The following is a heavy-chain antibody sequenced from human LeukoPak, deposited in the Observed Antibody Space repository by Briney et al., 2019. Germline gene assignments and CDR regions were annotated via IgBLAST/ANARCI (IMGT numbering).Heavy chain of an antibody. Sequence: ASVKVSCKASGSTFTSYYMHWVRQAPGQGLEWMGIINPSGGSTSYAQKFQGRVTMTRDMSTSTVYMELSSLRSEDTAVYYCARDKRGSSWYFYYYYYMDVWGKGTTVTVSS. CDR3: ARDKRGSSWYFYYYYYMDV. V-gene: IGHV1-46*01. D-gene: IGHD6-13*01. CDR1: GSTFTSYY. J-gene: IGHJ6*03. CDR2: INPSGGST.